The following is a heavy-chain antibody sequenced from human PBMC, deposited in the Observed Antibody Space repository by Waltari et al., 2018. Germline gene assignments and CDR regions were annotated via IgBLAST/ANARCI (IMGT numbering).Heavy chain of an antibody. CDR2: ISGSGGSR. Sequence: EVQLLESGGGLVQPGGSLRLSCAASGFTFSSYAMSWVRQAPGKGLEWVSAISGSGGSRYAADSGKGRFTISRDNSKNTLYLQMNSLRAEDTAVYYCAKTFDIAAAGLDVYYFDYWGQGTLVTVSS. CDR1: GFTFSSYA. D-gene: IGHD6-13*01. J-gene: IGHJ4*02. V-gene: IGHV3-23*01. CDR3: AKTFDIAAAGLDVYYFDY.